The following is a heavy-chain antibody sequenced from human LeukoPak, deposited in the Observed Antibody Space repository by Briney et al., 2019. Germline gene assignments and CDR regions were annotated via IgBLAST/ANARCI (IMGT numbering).Heavy chain of an antibody. CDR3: ARDLYSSGWGYFDY. V-gene: IGHV4-38-2*02. CDR1: GYSISSGYY. CDR2: IYHSGST. Sequence: SETLSLTCTISGYSISSGYYWGWIRQPPGKGLEWIGSIYHSGSTYYNPSLKSRVTISLDTSEDQFSLKLSSVTAADTAVYYCARDLYSSGWGYFDYWGQGTLVTVSS. J-gene: IGHJ4*02. D-gene: IGHD6-19*01.